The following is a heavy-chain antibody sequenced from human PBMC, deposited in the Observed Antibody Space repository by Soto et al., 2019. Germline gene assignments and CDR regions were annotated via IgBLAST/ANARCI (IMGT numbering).Heavy chain of an antibody. J-gene: IGHJ6*02. Sequence: SETPSVNCTVSGGSISSYYWSWIRQPPGKGLEWIGYIYYSGSTNYNPSVKGRFTISRDNSKNTLYLQMNSLRAEDTTVYYCAKDVYSGYDFGYYYYYGMDVWGQGTTVTVSS. CDR1: GGSISSYY. CDR2: IYYSGST. D-gene: IGHD5-12*01. CDR3: AKDVYSGYDFGYYYYYGMDV. V-gene: IGHV4-59*01.